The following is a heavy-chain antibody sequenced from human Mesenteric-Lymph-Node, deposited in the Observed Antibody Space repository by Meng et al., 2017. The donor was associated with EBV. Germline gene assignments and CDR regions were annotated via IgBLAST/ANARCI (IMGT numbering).Heavy chain of an antibody. Sequence: QVHPRLSGPGPVNPSQALALTCAISGDIVFNIHGGWNWIRQSPSRGLEWLGRTYYRSKWYNDYAVSVKGRITINPDTTKNQVSLQLNSVTPEDTAVYYCAGVGSTISTDWFDTWGQGTLVTVSS. J-gene: IGHJ5*02. CDR3: AGVGSTISTDWFDT. CDR1: GDIVFNIHGG. V-gene: IGHV6-1*01. CDR2: TYYRSKWYN. D-gene: IGHD3-9*01.